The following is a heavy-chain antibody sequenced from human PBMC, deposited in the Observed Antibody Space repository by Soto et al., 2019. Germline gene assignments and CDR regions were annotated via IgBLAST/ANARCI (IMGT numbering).Heavy chain of an antibody. V-gene: IGHV1-69*13. CDR2: IIPIFGTA. D-gene: IGHD5-18*01. CDR3: ARSTREYSYGYIVY. J-gene: IGHJ4*02. Sequence: SVKVSCKASGGTFSSYAISWVRQAPGQGLEWMGGIIPIFGTANYAQKFQGRVTITADESTSTAYMELSSLRSEDTAVYYCARSTREYSYGYIVYWGQGTLVTVSS. CDR1: GGTFSSYA.